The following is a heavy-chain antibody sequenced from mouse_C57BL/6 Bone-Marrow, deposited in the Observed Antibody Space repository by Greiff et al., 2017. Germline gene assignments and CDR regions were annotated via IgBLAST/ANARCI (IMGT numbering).Heavy chain of an antibody. CDR1: GYTFTSYW. CDR3: AVSARSYLLLRSYAMDY. V-gene: IGHV1-5*01. CDR2: IYPANSDT. Sequence: EVQLQQSGTVLARPGASVKMSCKTSGYTFTSYWMHWVKQRPGQGLEWIGAIYPANSDTSYNQKFKGKAKLTAVTSASTASMELSSLTTEDSAVYYWAVSARSYLLLRSYAMDYWGQGTSVTVSS. J-gene: IGHJ4*01. D-gene: IGHD1-1*01.